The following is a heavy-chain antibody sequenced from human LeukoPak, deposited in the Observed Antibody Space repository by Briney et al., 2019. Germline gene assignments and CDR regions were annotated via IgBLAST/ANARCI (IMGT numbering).Heavy chain of an antibody. CDR3: ARGLVDTATVPNDY. CDR2: INPNSGGT. D-gene: IGHD5-18*01. CDR1: GYTFTGYY. J-gene: IGHJ4*02. V-gene: IGHV1-2*02. Sequence: ASVKVSCKASGYTFTGYYMHWVRQAPGQGLEWMGWINPNSGGTNYAQKFQGRVTMTRDTSISTAYMELSRLRSDDTAVYYCARGLVDTATVPNDYWGQGTLVTVSS.